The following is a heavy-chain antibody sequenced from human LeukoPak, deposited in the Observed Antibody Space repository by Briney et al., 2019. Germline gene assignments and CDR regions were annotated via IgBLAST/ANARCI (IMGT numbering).Heavy chain of an antibody. CDR1: GFTFSSYT. CDR3: AKGGAGPCCGRSRCYNF. Sequence: PGGSLRLSCAASGFTFSSYTMYWVRQAPGKGLEWVAVIGADGKTIVYADSVKGRFTISRDNSKNTLYLQMNSLRAEDTAVYYCAKGGAGPCCGRSRCYNFWGQGTLVTVSS. D-gene: IGHD2-2*02. V-gene: IGHV3-23*01. CDR2: IGADGKTI. J-gene: IGHJ4*02.